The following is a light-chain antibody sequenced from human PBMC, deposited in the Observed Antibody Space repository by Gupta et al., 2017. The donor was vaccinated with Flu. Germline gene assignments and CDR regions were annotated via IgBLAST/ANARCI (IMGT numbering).Light chain of an antibody. J-gene: IGKJ5*01. CDR1: QTVSSRN. CDR2: GAS. V-gene: IGKV3-20*01. Sequence: EIMLTQSPGTLSLSPGERATLSCRASQTVSSRNLAWYQQKPGQAPRLLMYGASSRAAGIPDRFSGSGSGTDFTLTITTLEPEDFAVYYCQQYGSSQITFGQGTQLEIK. CDR3: QQYGSSQIT.